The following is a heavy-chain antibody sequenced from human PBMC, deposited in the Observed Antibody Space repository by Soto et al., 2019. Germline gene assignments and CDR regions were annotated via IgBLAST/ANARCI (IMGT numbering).Heavy chain of an antibody. Sequence: ASVKVSCKASGYTFTSNYFHWVRLAPGQGLEWMGIINPGGGGTAYAQRFQGRLTMTRDTSTSTVYFELNSLTSDDTAVYFCATDLGTATRLVWGQYFNNLGQGTLVTVSS. J-gene: IGHJ4*02. CDR1: GYTFTSNY. CDR2: INPGGGGT. V-gene: IGHV1-46*01. D-gene: IGHD6-6*01. CDR3: ATDLGTATRLVWGQYFNN.